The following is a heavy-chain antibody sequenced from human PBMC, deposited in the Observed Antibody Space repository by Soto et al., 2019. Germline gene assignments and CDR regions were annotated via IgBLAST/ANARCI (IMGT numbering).Heavy chain of an antibody. Sequence: GGALRLSCSASAFTFSGYAMSWVRQAPGKGLEWVSSISRFSNYMYYTDSVKGRFTISRDNGNSELYLQMNCLRAENTAMYYSSSAGSYIRTSPTQRVYDMEGWGLGTTV. J-gene: IGHJ6*03. V-gene: IGHV3-21*01. D-gene: IGHD5-18*01. CDR3: SSAGSYIRTSPTQRVYDMEG. CDR1: AFTFSGYA. CDR2: ISRFSNYM.